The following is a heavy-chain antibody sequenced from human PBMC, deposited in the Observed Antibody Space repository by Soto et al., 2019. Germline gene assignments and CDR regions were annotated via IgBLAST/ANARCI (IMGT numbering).Heavy chain of an antibody. CDR3: ARDVSSDTTGFRGYDL. V-gene: IGHV1-69*01. D-gene: IGHD3-10*01. CDR1: GGTVSSYA. CDR2: FTPIFVSA. Sequence: QLHLVQSGAEVKKAGSSVKVSCKASGGTVSSYAITWVRQAPGTGLEWMGVFTPIFVSAHYAPKFQGRITIAADESTNTAYMELSGLTSEDTAIYYCARDVSSDTTGFRGYDLWGQGTQVTVSS. J-gene: IGHJ4*02.